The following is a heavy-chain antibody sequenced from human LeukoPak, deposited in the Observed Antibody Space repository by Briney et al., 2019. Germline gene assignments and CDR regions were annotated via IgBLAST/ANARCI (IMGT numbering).Heavy chain of an antibody. CDR3: ARALGGYYDSSGSTNYYMDV. V-gene: IGHV4-59*11. CDR2: IYYSGST. CDR1: GGSISSHY. J-gene: IGHJ6*03. Sequence: SETLSLTCTVSGGSISSHYWSWIRQPPGKGLEWIGYIYYSGSTNYNPSLKSRVTISVDTSKNQFSLKLSSATAADTAVYYCARALGGYYDSSGSTNYYMDVWGKGTTVTVSS. D-gene: IGHD3-22*01.